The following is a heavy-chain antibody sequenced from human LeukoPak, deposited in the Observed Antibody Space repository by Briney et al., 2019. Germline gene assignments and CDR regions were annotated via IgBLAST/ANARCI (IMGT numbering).Heavy chain of an antibody. CDR2: MNPNSGNT. D-gene: IGHD3-3*01. Sequence: ASVKVSCKASGYTFTSYDINWVRQATGQGLEWMGWMNPNSGNTGYAQKFQGRVTMTRDTSISTAYMELSRLRSDDTAVYYCARDLEWLLIDYWGQGTLVTVSS. V-gene: IGHV1-8*01. CDR1: GYTFTSYD. CDR3: ARDLEWLLIDY. J-gene: IGHJ4*02.